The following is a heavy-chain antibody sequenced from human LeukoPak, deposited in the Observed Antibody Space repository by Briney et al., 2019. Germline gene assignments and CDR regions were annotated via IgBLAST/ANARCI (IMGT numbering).Heavy chain of an antibody. CDR1: GFTFSSYG. CDR3: AKVGVGGSSPWDYYGMDV. CDR2: IRYDGSNK. J-gene: IGHJ6*02. D-gene: IGHD3-16*01. V-gene: IGHV3-30*02. Sequence: GGSLRLSCAASGFTFSSYGMHWVRQAPGKGLEWVAFIRYDGSNKYYADSVKGRFTISRDNSKNTLYLQMNSLRAEDSAVYYCAKVGVGGSSPWDYYGMDVWGQGTTVTVSS.